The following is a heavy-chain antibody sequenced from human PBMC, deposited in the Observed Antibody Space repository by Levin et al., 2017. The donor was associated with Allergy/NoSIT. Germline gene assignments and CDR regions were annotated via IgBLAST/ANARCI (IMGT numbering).Heavy chain of an antibody. V-gene: IGHV4-59*01. D-gene: IGHD6-13*01. CDR1: GGSISSYY. CDR3: ASTALSSSWYNWFDP. J-gene: IGHJ5*02. CDR2: IYYSGST. Sequence: SETLSLTCTVSGGSISSYYWSWIRQPPGKGLEWIGYIYYSGSTNYNPSLKSRVTISVDTSKNQFSLKLSSVTAADTAVYYCASTALSSSWYNWFDPWGQGTLVTVSS.